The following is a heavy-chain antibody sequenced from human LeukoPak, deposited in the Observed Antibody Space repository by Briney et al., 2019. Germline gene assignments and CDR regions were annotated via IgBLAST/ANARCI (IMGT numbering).Heavy chain of an antibody. CDR1: GFTFYDYA. V-gene: IGHV3-9*03. CDR3: AKGIYGDSRGNAFDI. J-gene: IGHJ3*02. CDR2: ISWNSGSI. Sequence: GGSLRLSCAASGFTFYDYAMHWVRQAPGKGLEWVSGISWNSGSIGYADSVKGRFTISRDNAKNSLYLQMNSLRAEDMALYYCAKGIYGDSRGNAFDIWGQGTMVTVSS. D-gene: IGHD4-17*01.